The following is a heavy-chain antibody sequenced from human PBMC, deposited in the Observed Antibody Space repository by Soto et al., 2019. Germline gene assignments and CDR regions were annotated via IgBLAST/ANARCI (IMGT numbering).Heavy chain of an antibody. D-gene: IGHD3-10*01. V-gene: IGHV4-39*02. CDR2: IYYTGST. J-gene: IGHJ4*02. CDR1: GGSISSANYY. Sequence: PSETLSLTCTGSGGSISSANYYWGWIRQPPGKGLEWIATIYYTGSTYYNPSLKSRVTISVDTSKNHFSLKLTSVTAADTAVYYCARLWFAELFYFHYWGPGTLVTVSS. CDR3: ARLWFAELFYFHY.